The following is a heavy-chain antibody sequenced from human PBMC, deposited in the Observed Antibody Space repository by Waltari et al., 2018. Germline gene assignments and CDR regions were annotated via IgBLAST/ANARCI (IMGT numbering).Heavy chain of an antibody. D-gene: IGHD1-1*01. CDR3: VGSTMEFFYYYYYMDV. J-gene: IGHJ6*03. V-gene: IGHV4-38-2*02. CDR2: GYHSGST. Sequence: QVQLQESGPGLVKPSETLSLTCTVSAYSITSGYYWGWIRQPPGKGLEWIGSGYHSGSTYLKPSLKSRVTLTIDTSKNQFSLKLKSVTAADTAVYYCVGSTMEFFYYYYYMDVWGNGTTVTISS. CDR1: AYSITSGYY.